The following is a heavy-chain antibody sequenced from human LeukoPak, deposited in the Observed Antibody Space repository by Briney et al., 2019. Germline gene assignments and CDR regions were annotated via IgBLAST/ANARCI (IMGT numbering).Heavy chain of an antibody. CDR3: ARDRGGCSTSGYTSKNWFDP. CDR2: IYTSGST. J-gene: IGHJ5*02. D-gene: IGHD2-2*02. Sequence: PSETLSLTCTVSGGSISSYYWSWIRQPAGKGLEWIGRIYTSGSTNYNPSLKSRVTMSVDTSKNQFHLKLSSVTAAETAEYYCARDRGGCSTSGYTSKNWFDPWGQGTLVTVSS. V-gene: IGHV4-4*07. CDR1: GGSISSYY.